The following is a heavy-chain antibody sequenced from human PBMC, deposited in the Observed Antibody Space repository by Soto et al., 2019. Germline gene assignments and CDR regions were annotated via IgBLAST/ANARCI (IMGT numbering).Heavy chain of an antibody. Sequence: PGGSLRLSWAASGFTFSSYAMSWVRQAPGKGLEWVSSISGSSSYIYYADSVKGRFTISRDNAKNSLYLQMNSLRAEDTAVYYCARDHYDSSGYYTPSPFDYWGQGTLVTVSS. V-gene: IGHV3-21*01. CDR2: ISGSSSYI. CDR3: ARDHYDSSGYYTPSPFDY. D-gene: IGHD3-22*01. J-gene: IGHJ4*02. CDR1: GFTFSSYA.